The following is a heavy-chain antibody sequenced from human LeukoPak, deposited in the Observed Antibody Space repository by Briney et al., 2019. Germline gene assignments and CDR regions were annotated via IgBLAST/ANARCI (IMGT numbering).Heavy chain of an antibody. D-gene: IGHD2-15*01. CDR1: GFTFSSYTFSTYA. Sequence: GGSLRLSCAASGFTFSSYTFSTYAMSWVRQAPGKGLEWGSAVSGSGVSTYYADSVKGRFTISRDNSKNTLHLQMNGLRAEDTAVYYCAKGVEDSGIYYYYYMDVWGKGTTVTVSS. CDR2: VSGSGVST. J-gene: IGHJ6*03. CDR3: AKGVEDSGIYYYYYMDV. V-gene: IGHV3-23*01.